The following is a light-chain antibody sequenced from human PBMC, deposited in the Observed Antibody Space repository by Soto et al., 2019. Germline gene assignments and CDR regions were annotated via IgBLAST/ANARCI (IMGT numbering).Light chain of an antibody. Sequence: QSVLTQPPSVSGAPGQRVTISCTGSSSNIGAGYDVHWYQQLPGTAPKLLIYGNSNRPSGVPDRFSGSKSGTSASLAITGLWAEDEADYYWQSYDSSLSGWVFGGGTKLTVL. CDR3: QSYDSSLSGWV. CDR1: SSNIGAGYD. V-gene: IGLV1-40*01. CDR2: GNS. J-gene: IGLJ3*02.